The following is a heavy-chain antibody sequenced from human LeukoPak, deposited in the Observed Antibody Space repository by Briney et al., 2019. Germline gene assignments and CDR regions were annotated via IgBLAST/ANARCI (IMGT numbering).Heavy chain of an antibody. D-gene: IGHD6-19*01. CDR2: ISGSGGST. CDR3: ANGQWLAPFDY. Sequence: GGSLRLSCAASGFTFSSYAMSWVRQAPGKGLQWVSAISGSGGSTYYADSVKGRFTISRDNSKNTLYLQMNSLRAEDTAVYYCANGQWLAPFDYSGQGTLVTVSS. V-gene: IGHV3-23*01. CDR1: GFTFSSYA. J-gene: IGHJ4*02.